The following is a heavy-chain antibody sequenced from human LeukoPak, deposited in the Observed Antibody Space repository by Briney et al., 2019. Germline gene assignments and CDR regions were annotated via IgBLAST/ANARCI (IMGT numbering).Heavy chain of an antibody. D-gene: IGHD3-22*01. Sequence: GGSLRLSCAASGFTFSTYWVTWVRQAPGKELEWVANIKQDGSEKYYVDSVKGRFTISRDNAKNSLYLQMNSLRAEDTAVYYCARRGSYLYDSSGYYGYWGQGTLVTVSS. CDR2: IKQDGSEK. J-gene: IGHJ4*02. CDR1: GFTFSTYW. V-gene: IGHV3-7*01. CDR3: ARRGSYLYDSSGYYGY.